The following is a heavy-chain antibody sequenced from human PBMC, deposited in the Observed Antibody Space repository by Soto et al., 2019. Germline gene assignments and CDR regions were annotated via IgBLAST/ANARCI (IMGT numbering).Heavy chain of an antibody. CDR2: VSHDGINT. V-gene: IGHV3-30-3*01. J-gene: IGHJ4*02. Sequence: QVQLVESGGGVVQPGRSLRLSCAASGFTFTNYPMHWVRQAPGKGLEWVAVVSHDGINTYYADSVKGRFTISRDNSKKTLYLQLNSLRTEDTAVFYCAREQTVGGIRLANWGQGTLVTVSS. CDR1: GFTFTNYP. CDR3: AREQTVGGIRLAN. D-gene: IGHD3-3*01.